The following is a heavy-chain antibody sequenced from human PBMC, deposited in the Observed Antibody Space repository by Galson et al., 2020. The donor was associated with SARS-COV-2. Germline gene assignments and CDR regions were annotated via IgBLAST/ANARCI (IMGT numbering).Heavy chain of an antibody. CDR2: IIPIFGTA. V-gene: IGHV1-69*13. J-gene: IGHJ6*03. Sequence: SVQVSCKASGGTFSSYAISWVRQAPGQGLEWMGGIIPIFGTANYAQQFQGRVTITADESTNTAYMELSSLRSEDPAVYYCARAGWGTGYSGEYYYYYMDVWGKGTTVTVSS. D-gene: IGHD3-9*01. CDR3: ARAGWGTGYSGEYYYYYMDV. CDR1: GGTFSSYA.